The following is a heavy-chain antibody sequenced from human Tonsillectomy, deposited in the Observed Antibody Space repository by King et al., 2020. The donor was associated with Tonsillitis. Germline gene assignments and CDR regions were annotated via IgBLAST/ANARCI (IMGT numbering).Heavy chain of an antibody. CDR3: ARDFAYDNWLDP. CDR2: GYYSGST. Sequence: QMQLQESGPGLVKPSETLSLTCTVSGGSISSSSYYWGWIRQPPGKGLEWIGSGYYSGSTYYNPSLKSRVTISVDTSKNQFSLKLSSVTAADTAVYYCARDFAYDNWLDPWGQGTLVTVSS. D-gene: IGHD3-3*01. V-gene: IGHV4-39*07. CDR1: GGSISSSSYY. J-gene: IGHJ5*02.